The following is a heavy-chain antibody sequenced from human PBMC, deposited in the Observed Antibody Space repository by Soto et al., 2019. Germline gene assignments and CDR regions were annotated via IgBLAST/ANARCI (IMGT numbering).Heavy chain of an antibody. J-gene: IGHJ3*02. CDR3: ATDSVTAAAGTNAFDI. CDR1: GYTFTSYP. CDR2: MNPNSGNT. D-gene: IGHD6-13*01. Sequence: GASVKVSCKASGYTFTSYPMHWVRQAPGQGLEWMGWMNPNSGNTGYAQKFQGRVTMTRNTSISTAYMELSSLRSEDTAVYYCATDSVTAAAGTNAFDIWGQGTMVTVSS. V-gene: IGHV1-8*01.